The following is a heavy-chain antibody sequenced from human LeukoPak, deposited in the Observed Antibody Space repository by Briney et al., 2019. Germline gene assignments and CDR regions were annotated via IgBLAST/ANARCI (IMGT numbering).Heavy chain of an antibody. J-gene: IGHJ4*02. Sequence: PGGSLRLSCAASGFTFSDYYMSWIRQAPGKGLEWVSSISSSSSYIYYADSVKGRFTISRDNAKNSLYLQMNSLRAEDTAVYYCARDLGSTTVTTGPDYWGQGTLVTVSS. V-gene: IGHV3-11*06. CDR2: ISSSSSYI. CDR3: ARDLGSTTVTTGPDY. D-gene: IGHD4-17*01. CDR1: GFTFSDYY.